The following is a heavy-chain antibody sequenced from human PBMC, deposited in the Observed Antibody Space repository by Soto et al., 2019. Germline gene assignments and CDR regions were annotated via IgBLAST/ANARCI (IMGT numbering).Heavy chain of an antibody. Sequence: QVQLVQSGAEVKKPGSSVKVSCKASGGTFSTYAINWVRQAPGQGLEWLGGIIPMSGSPNYAQKFQGRVTITADESTSTAYMGLSSLRSADTAIYYCARARYSSSWERFDYWGQGTLVTVSS. J-gene: IGHJ4*02. CDR1: GGTFSTYA. CDR2: IIPMSGSP. CDR3: ARARYSSSWERFDY. V-gene: IGHV1-69*01. D-gene: IGHD6-13*01.